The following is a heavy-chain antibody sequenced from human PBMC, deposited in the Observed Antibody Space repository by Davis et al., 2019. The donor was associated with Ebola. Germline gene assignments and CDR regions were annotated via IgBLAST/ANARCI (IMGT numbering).Heavy chain of an antibody. J-gene: IGHJ6*02. V-gene: IGHV1-18*01. CDR3: ARDRTIVVVPAATGRNRYYYYYGMDV. Sequence: ASVKVSCKASGYTFTSYGISWVRQAPGQGLEWMGWISAYNGNTNYAQKLQGRVTMTTDTSTSTAYMELRSLRSDDTAVYYCARDRTIVVVPAATGRNRYYYYYGMDVWGQGTTVTVSS. CDR2: ISAYNGNT. CDR1: GYTFTSYG. D-gene: IGHD2-2*01.